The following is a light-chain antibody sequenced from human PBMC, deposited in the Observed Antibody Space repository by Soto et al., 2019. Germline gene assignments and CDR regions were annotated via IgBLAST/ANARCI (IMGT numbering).Light chain of an antibody. Sequence: QSALTQPPSASGSPGQSVTISCIGTSSDVGGYKYVSWYQQYPGKAPKLMIYEVSKRPSGVPDRFSGSKSGNMASLTVSGLQAEDEADYYCSSYAGSNNLVFGGGTQLTVL. CDR2: EVS. V-gene: IGLV2-8*01. CDR1: SSDVGGYKY. CDR3: SSYAGSNNLV. J-gene: IGLJ2*01.